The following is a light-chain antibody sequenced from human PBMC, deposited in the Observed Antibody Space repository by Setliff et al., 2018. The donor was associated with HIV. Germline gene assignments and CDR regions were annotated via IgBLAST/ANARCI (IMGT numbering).Light chain of an antibody. Sequence: QSALTQPASVSGSPGQSITISCSGTNSDIGSHDYVSWYQQHPGKAPKLIIFSVTYRPSGVSDRFSGSKSGNTASLIISGLQPEDEADYYCASHRDTNTLEVFGTGTRSPS. CDR3: ASHRDTNTLEV. CDR2: SVT. V-gene: IGLV2-14*03. J-gene: IGLJ1*01. CDR1: NSDIGSHDY.